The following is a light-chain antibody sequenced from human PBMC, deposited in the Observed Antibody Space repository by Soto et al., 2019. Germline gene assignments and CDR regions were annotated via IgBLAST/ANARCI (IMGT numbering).Light chain of an antibody. Sequence: QSALTQPPSASGSPGQSVTISCTGTSSDVGGYDYVSWYQQHPGKAPKLMIYAVTKRPSGVPDRFSGSKSGNTASLTVSGLQAEDEADYYCSSYAGSGNFPYVFGTGTKVTVL. CDR1: SSDVGGYDY. J-gene: IGLJ1*01. V-gene: IGLV2-8*01. CDR2: AVT. CDR3: SSYAGSGNFPYV.